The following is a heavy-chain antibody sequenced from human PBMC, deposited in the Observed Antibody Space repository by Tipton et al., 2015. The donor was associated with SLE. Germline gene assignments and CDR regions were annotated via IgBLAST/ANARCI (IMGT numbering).Heavy chain of an antibody. CDR1: GFTVSSNY. D-gene: IGHD1-1*01. J-gene: IGHJ4*02. CDR2: ISYDGSNK. Sequence: RSLRLSCAASGFTVSSNYMHWVRQAPGKGLEWVAVISYDGSNKYYADSVKGRFTISRDNSKNTLYLQMNSLRSDDTAVYYCARVRGWNDGYYFDYWGQGTLVTVSS. V-gene: IGHV3-30-3*01. CDR3: ARVRGWNDGYYFDY.